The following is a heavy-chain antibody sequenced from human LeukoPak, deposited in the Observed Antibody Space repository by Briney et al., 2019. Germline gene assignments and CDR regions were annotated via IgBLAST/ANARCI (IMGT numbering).Heavy chain of an antibody. J-gene: IGHJ4*02. CDR2: ITGSGGNS. CDR3: AKKSLWSGPFDY. D-gene: IGHD3-3*01. Sequence: PGGSLRLSCKASGFIFSNYAMSWVRQAPGKGLEWVSIITGSGGNSYYTDSVKGRFTLSRDNSKNTLFLQTNSLRAEDTAVYLCAKKSLWSGPFDYWGQGTLVTVFS. CDR1: GFIFSNYA. V-gene: IGHV3-23*01.